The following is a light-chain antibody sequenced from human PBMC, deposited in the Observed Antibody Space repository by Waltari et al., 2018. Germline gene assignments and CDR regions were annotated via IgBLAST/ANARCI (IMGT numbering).Light chain of an antibody. Sequence: EKVMTQSPVTLSVSPGDGATLSCRASENVVNNLAWYQHKSGQPPRLLIYGASTRAAGGPARFTGSGAGTDYTLTISSMQPDDAAVYYCQEYNNWPPGGTFGQGTRVEIK. CDR1: ENVVNN. CDR3: QEYNNWPPGGT. V-gene: IGKV3-15*01. CDR2: GAS. J-gene: IGKJ1*01.